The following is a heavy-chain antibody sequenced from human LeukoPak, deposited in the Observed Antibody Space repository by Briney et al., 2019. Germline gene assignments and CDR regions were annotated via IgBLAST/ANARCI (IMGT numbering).Heavy chain of an antibody. Sequence: PSETLSLTCTVSGGSISSYYWGWIRQPPGKGLEWIGSIYYSGSTYYNPSLKSRVTISVDTSKNQFSLKLSSVTAADTAVYYCARSRYYDSSSFDPWGQGTLVTVSS. D-gene: IGHD3-22*01. J-gene: IGHJ5*02. CDR1: GGSISSYY. CDR3: ARSRYYDSSSFDP. CDR2: IYYSGST. V-gene: IGHV4-39*01.